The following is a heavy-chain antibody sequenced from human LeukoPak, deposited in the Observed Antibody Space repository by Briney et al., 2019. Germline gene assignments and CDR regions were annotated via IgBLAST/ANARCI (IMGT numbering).Heavy chain of an antibody. V-gene: IGHV3-9*01. CDR1: GFTFDDYA. CDR2: ISWNSGSI. D-gene: IGHD1-26*01. Sequence: GGSLRLSCAASGFTFDDYAMHWVRQAPGKGLEWVSGISWNSGSIGYADSVKGRFTISRDNAKNSLYLQMNSLRAEDTALYYCAKVELVGAFDAFDIWGQGTMVTVSS. CDR3: AKVELVGAFDAFDI. J-gene: IGHJ3*02.